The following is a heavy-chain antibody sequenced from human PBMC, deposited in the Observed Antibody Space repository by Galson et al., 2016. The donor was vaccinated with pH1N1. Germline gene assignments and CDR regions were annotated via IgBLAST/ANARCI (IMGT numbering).Heavy chain of an antibody. Sequence: TLSLTCTASGASISSGGYHWSWIRRSAGKGLEWIGHVYSSGRTNYSPSLKGRVPISIDTSKNQFSLKLDSCPAAETAINSCARDRSVLRYFDCLPNGFDPWGQGALVTVSS. J-gene: IGHJ5*02. V-gene: IGHV4-61*09. CDR2: VYSSGRT. CDR3: ARDRSVLRYFDCLPNGFDP. CDR1: GASISSGGYH. D-gene: IGHD3-9*01.